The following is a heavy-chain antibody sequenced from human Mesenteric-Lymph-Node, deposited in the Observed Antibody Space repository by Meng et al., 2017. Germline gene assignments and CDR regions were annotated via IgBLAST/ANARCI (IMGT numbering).Heavy chain of an antibody. D-gene: IGHD3-22*01. J-gene: IGHJ6*02. CDR2: ISWNSGSI. CDR1: GFTFDDYA. CDR3: ARDHFYRSFGYWGGRSDYYGMDV. V-gene: IGHV3-9*01. Sequence: GGSLRLSCAASGFTFDDYAMHWVRQAPGKGLEWVSGISWNSGSIGYADSEKGRFTISRDNAKNSLYLQMNSLRAEDTAVYYCARDHFYRSFGYWGGRSDYYGMDVWGQGTTVTVSS.